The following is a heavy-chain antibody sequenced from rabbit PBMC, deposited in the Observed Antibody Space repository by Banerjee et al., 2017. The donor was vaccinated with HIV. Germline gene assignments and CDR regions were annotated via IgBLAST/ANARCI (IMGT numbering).Heavy chain of an antibody. CDR3: ARDLASVVGWNFNL. D-gene: IGHD3-1*01. Sequence: QEQLVESGGGLVKPEGSLPLTCKASVFSFSDKDVMCWVRQAPGKGLEWIACINAYTGKPVYASWAKSRFTISRTSSTTVTLQMTSLTAADTATYFCARDLASVVGWNFNLWGPGTLVTVS. CDR1: VFSFSDKDV. V-gene: IGHV1S45*01. J-gene: IGHJ4*01. CDR2: INAYTGKP.